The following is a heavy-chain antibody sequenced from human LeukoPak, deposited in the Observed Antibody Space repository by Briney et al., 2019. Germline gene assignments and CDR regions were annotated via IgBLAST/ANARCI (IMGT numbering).Heavy chain of an antibody. CDR1: GGXISSYY. CDR2: IYSTGST. Sequence: PSETLSLTCTVSGGXISSYYCSWIRQPPGKELEWIGYIYSTGSTSYNPSLKSRVTISIDTSKNQFSLNLNSVTAADTVVYYCARAPILYYFDCWGQGTLVTVSS. J-gene: IGHJ4*02. V-gene: IGHV4-59*08. CDR3: ARAPILYYFDC.